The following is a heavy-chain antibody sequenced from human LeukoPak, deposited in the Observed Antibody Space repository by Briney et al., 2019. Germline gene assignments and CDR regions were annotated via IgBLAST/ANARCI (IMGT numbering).Heavy chain of an antibody. CDR1: GFTFSSNA. CDR3: ARDMSPLWSGYPGGFDY. D-gene: IGHD3-3*01. CDR2: IVGSGGAS. V-gene: IGHV3-23*01. Sequence: PGGSLRLSCAASGFTFSSNAMSWVRQAPGKGLEWVSGIVGSGGASFYAGSVKGRFTISRDNAKNTLYLQMNSLRAEDTAVYYCARDMSPLWSGYPGGFDYWGQGTLVTVSS. J-gene: IGHJ4*02.